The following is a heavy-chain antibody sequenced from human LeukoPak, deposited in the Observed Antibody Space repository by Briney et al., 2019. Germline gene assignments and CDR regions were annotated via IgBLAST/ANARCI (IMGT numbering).Heavy chain of an antibody. V-gene: IGHV4-59*08. CDR1: GGSISSYY. CDR3: ARSAIDAFDI. Sequence: SETLSLTCTVSGGSISSYYCSWIRQPPGKGLECIGYIYNSGSTNYNPSLKSRVSISVDTSKNQFSLKLSSVTAADTAVYYCARSAIDAFDIWGQGTMVTVSS. CDR2: IYNSGST. D-gene: IGHD6-25*01. J-gene: IGHJ3*02.